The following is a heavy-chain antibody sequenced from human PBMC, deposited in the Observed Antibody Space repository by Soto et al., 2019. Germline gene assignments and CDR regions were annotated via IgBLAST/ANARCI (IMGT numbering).Heavy chain of an antibody. CDR1: GDSVSSGSYY. V-gene: IGHV4-61*01. CDR2: IYYSGNT. J-gene: IGHJ3*02. D-gene: IGHD3-16*02. CDR3: ARDFWGTYRRDAFDI. Sequence: QVQLQESGPGLVKPSETLSLTCTVSGDSVSSGSYYWSWIRQPPGKGLEWIGDIYYSGNTNYNPSLKSRITISLDTSKNQFSLKLSSVTAADTAVYYCARDFWGTYRRDAFDIWGQGTMVTVSS.